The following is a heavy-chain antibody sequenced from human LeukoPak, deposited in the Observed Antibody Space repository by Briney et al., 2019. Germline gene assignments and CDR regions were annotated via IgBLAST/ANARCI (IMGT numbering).Heavy chain of an antibody. CDR3: AKDIHGDYGGVDY. D-gene: IGHD4-17*01. CDR1: GFTFSSYE. CDR2: ISSSGSTI. V-gene: IGHV3-48*03. Sequence: PGGSLRLSCAASGFTFSSYEMNWVRQAPGKGLEWVSYISSSGSTIYYADSVKGRFTISRDNSENTLYLQMNSLRAEDTALYYCAKDIHGDYGGVDYWGQGTLVTVSS. J-gene: IGHJ4*02.